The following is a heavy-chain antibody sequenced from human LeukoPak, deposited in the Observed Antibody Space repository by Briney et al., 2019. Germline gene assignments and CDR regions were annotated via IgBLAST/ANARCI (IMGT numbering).Heavy chain of an antibody. V-gene: IGHV1-24*01. J-gene: IGHJ5*02. D-gene: IGHD3-22*01. Sequence: APVKVSCKVSGYTLTELSMHWVRQAPGKGLEWMGSFDPEAGETIYAQKFQGRVTMTEDTSTDTAYMELSSLRSEDTAVYYCATRPPPRYYYDSSGYYAWGQGTLVTVSS. CDR2: FDPEAGET. CDR3: ATRPPPRYYYDSSGYYA. CDR1: GYTLTELS.